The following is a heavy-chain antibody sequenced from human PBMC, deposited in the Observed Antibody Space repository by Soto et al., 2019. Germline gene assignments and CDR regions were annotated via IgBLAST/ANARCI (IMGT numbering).Heavy chain of an antibody. J-gene: IGHJ3*02. Sequence: QVQLQESGPGLVKPSETLSLTCAVSGGSVSSSDWWSWFRQSPGEGLEWIGEIYHTGSTNYNPSIKSRVTISVDKSKDQFSLKLTPVAAADTAVYYCSRVGGGLHGYNAGGDAFDIWGQGTMVTVSS. V-gene: IGHV4-4*02. CDR1: GGSVSSSDW. CDR2: IYHTGST. D-gene: IGHD2-8*02. CDR3: SRVGGGLHGYNAGGDAFDI.